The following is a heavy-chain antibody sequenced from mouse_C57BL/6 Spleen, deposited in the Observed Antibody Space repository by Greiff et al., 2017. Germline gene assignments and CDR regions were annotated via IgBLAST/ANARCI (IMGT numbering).Heavy chain of an antibody. CDR1: EYEFPSHD. V-gene: IGHV5-2*01. CDR3: ARQGLGPGWYFDV. D-gene: IGHD4-1*01. CDR2: INSDGGST. Sequence: EVNVVESGGGLVQPGESLKLSCESNEYEFPSHDMSWVRKTPEKRLELVAAINSDGGSTYYPDTMERRFIISRDNTKKTLYLQMSSLRSEDTALYYCARQGLGPGWYFDVWGTGTTVTVSS. J-gene: IGHJ1*03.